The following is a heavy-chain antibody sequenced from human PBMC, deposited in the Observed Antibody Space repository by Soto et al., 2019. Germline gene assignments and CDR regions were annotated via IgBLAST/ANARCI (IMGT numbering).Heavy chain of an antibody. Sequence: QVQLMQSGAEMKKPGSSVKVSCQSSGGTFNTYAMNWVRQAPGQGAEWMGDISPMFGAANYAPKFQGRVTITADESTGTSYMQLSSLTSEDTALYFCAREVQVHTPAFVYWGQGTLVTVSS. CDR1: GGTFNTYA. CDR3: AREVQVHTPAFVY. V-gene: IGHV1-69*19. D-gene: IGHD3-10*01. CDR2: ISPMFGAA. J-gene: IGHJ4*02.